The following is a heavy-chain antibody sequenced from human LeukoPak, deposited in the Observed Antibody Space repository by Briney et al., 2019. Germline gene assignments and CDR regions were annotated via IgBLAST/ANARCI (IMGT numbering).Heavy chain of an antibody. D-gene: IGHD5-12*01. V-gene: IGHV1-69*05. CDR3: ARDSWTSVGTQGD. CDR2: IIPIFGTA. CDR1: GGTFSRYA. Sequence: SSVKVSCKASGGTFSRYAISWVRQAPGQGLEWMGRIIPIFGTANYAQKFQGRVTITTDESTSTAYMELSSLRSEDTAVYYCARDSWTSVGTQGDWGQGTLVTVSS. J-gene: IGHJ4*02.